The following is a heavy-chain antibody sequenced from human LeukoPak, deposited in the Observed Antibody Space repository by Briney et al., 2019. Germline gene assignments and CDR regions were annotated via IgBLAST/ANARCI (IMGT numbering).Heavy chain of an antibody. Sequence: GGSLRLSCAASGFTFSSYSMNWVRQAPGKGLEWVSSISSSSSYIYYADSVKGRFTISRDNAKNSLYLQMNSLRAEDTAVYYCARDVEQQLVGYYGMDVWGQGTTVTVSS. D-gene: IGHD6-13*01. J-gene: IGHJ6*02. CDR2: ISSSSSYI. V-gene: IGHV3-21*01. CDR3: ARDVEQQLVGYYGMDV. CDR1: GFTFSSYS.